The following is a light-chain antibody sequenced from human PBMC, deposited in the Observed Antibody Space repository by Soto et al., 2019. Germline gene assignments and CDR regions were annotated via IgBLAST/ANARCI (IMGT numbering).Light chain of an antibody. J-gene: IGLJ1*01. CDR1: SSDFGNYNL. CDR2: EVN. V-gene: IGLV2-23*02. CDR3: CSFTSSNTHV. Sequence: QSALTQPASVSGSPGQSITISCTGTSSDFGNYNLVSWYQQHPGKVPKLILFEVNKRPSGVSSRFSGSKSGNTASLTISGLQSEDEADYYCCSFTSSNTHVFGTGTKVTVL.